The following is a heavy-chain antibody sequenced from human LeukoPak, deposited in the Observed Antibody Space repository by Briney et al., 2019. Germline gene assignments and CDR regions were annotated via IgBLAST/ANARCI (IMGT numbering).Heavy chain of an antibody. D-gene: IGHD3-9*01. CDR3: ARDRRRYFDWSNKKTNWFDP. V-gene: IGHV3-74*01. J-gene: IGHJ5*02. CDR1: GFTFSSYW. CDR2: TNSDGSST. Sequence: PGGSLRLSCAASGFTFSSYWMHWVRQAPGKGLVWVSRTNSDGSSTSYADSVKGRFTISRDNAKNTLYLQMNSLRAEDTAVYYCARDRRRYFDWSNKKTNWFDPWGQGTLVTVSS.